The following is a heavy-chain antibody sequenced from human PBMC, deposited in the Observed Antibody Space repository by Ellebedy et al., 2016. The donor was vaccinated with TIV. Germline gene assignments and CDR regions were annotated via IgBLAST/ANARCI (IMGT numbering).Heavy chain of an antibody. CDR3: ARAVDAFDI. V-gene: IGHV1-18*01. Sequence: ASVKVSCKASGYTFSNYGISWVRQAPGQGPEWMGWIAAYNGHTNYAQKLQDRVTMTTDTSTSTAYMELRRLTSADTAVYHCARAVDAFDIWGQGTMVTVSP. J-gene: IGHJ3*02. CDR2: IAAYNGHT. CDR1: GYTFSNYG.